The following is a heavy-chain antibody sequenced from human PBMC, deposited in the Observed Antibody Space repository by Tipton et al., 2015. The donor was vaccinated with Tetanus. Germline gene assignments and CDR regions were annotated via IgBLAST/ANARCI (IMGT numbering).Heavy chain of an antibody. CDR1: GGSVSSGSYY. Sequence: TLSLTCTVFGGSVSSGSYYWAWIRQPPGKGLEWIGNVYYNGNSLENPSLKGRVTLSLDKSKNQFSLKLRSVTAADTALYYCARSADNWFDPWGQGILVTVSS. CDR2: VYYNGNS. V-gene: IGHV4-39*01. J-gene: IGHJ5*01. CDR3: ARSADNWFDP.